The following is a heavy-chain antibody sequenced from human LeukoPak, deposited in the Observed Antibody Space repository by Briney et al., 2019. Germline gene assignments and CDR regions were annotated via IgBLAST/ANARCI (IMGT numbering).Heavy chain of an antibody. J-gene: IGHJ5*02. Sequence: GSSVKVSCKASGGTFSSYAISWVRQAPGQGLEWMGRIIPIFGTANYAQKFQGRVTITADESTSTAYMELSSLRSEDTAVYYCARGFPARLRLGELSLYWFDPWGQGTLVTVSS. CDR2: IIPIFGTA. CDR1: GGTFSSYA. D-gene: IGHD3-16*02. V-gene: IGHV1-69*15. CDR3: ARGFPARLRLGELSLYWFDP.